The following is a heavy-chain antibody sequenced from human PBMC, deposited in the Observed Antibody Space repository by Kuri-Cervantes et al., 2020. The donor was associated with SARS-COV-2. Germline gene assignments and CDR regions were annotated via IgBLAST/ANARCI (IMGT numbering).Heavy chain of an antibody. CDR2: ISYDGSNK. D-gene: IGHD3-3*01. Sequence: GGSLRLSCAASGFTFSSYAMHWVRQAPGKGLEWVAVISYDGSNKYYADSVKGRFTIPRDNSKNTLYLQMNSLRAEDTAVYYCARLPRHRFLEGCYWGQGTLVTVSS. J-gene: IGHJ4*02. V-gene: IGHV3-30-3*01. CDR3: ARLPRHRFLEGCY. CDR1: GFTFSSYA.